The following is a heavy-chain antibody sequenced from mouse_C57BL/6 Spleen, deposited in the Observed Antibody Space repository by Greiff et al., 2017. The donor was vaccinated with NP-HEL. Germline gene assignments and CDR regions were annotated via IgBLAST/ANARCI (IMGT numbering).Heavy chain of an antibody. CDR1: GYTFTSYW. V-gene: IGHV1-50*01. J-gene: IGHJ4*01. CDR2: IDPSDSYT. Sequence: VQLQQPGAELVKPGASVKLSCKASGYTFTSYWMQWVKQRPGQGLEWIGEIDPSDSYTNYNQKFKGKATLTVDTSSSTAYMQLSSLTSEDSAVYYCARLRGPARDYWGQGTSVTVSS. CDR3: ARLRGPARDY.